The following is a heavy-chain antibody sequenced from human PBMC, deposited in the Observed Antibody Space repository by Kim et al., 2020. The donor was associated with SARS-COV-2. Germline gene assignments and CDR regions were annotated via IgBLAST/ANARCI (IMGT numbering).Heavy chain of an antibody. CDR2: ISYDGSNK. J-gene: IGHJ4*02. D-gene: IGHD5-12*01. CDR3: ANGLRFDY. Sequence: GGSLRLSCAASGFTFSSYGMHWVRQAPGKGLEWVAVISYDGSNKYYADSVKGRFTISRDNSKNTLYLQMNSLRAEDTAVYYCANGLRFDYWGQGTLVTVSS. V-gene: IGHV3-30*18. CDR1: GFTFSSYG.